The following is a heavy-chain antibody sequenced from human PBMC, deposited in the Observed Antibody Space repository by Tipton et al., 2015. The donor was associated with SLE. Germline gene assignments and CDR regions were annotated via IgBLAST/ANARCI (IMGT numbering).Heavy chain of an antibody. CDR2: ISYDGSNK. CDR1: GFTFSSYA. J-gene: IGHJ4*02. CDR3: ARESKGIAAAGPVYYFDY. D-gene: IGHD6-13*01. V-gene: IGHV3-30*04. Sequence: SLRLSCAASGFTFSSYAIHWVRQAPGKGLEWVAVISYDGSNKYYADSVKGRFTISRDNAKNSLYLQMNSLRAEDTAVYYCARESKGIAAAGPVYYFDYWGQGTLVTVSS.